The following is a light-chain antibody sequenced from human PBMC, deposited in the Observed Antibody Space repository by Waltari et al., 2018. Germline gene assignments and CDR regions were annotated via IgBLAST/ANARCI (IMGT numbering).Light chain of an antibody. J-gene: IGKJ1*01. V-gene: IGKV3-20*01. CDR1: QSVSRRY. CDR3: QQYVSSPRT. CDR2: GAS. Sequence: IVLTQSPGTLSLSPGERATLSCRASQSVSRRYLAWYQQKPDQAPRLLIYGASSSASGIPDRFSGSGSGTDFTLTISRLEPEYFAVYYCQQYVSSPRTFGQGTKVEIK.